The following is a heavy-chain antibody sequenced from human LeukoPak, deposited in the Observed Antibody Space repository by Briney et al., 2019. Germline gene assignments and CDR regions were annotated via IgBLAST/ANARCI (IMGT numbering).Heavy chain of an antibody. CDR3: ARCSGYGMDV. J-gene: IGHJ6*02. Sequence: PGGSLRLSCAASGFTFSFYAMHWVRQAPGKGLEWVAVMSFDGTHIYYADSVKGRFTISRDNSKNTLNLQMNSLRAEDTAVYYCARCSGYGMDVWGQGTTVTVSS. CDR2: MSFDGTHI. CDR1: GFTFSFYA. V-gene: IGHV3-30-3*01. D-gene: IGHD3-10*02.